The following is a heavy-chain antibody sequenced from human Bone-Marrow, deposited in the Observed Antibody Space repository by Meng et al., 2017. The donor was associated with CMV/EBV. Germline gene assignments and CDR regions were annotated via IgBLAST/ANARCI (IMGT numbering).Heavy chain of an antibody. CDR2: ISSSSSYI. Sequence: GESLKISCAASGFTFSSYSMNWVRQAPGKGLEWVSSISSSSSYIYYADSVKGRFTISRDNAKNSLYLQMNSLRAEDTAVYYCARDISRRFDSWGQGSLVTVSS. CDR3: ARDISRRFDS. D-gene: IGHD3-3*02. J-gene: IGHJ4*02. V-gene: IGHV3-21*01. CDR1: GFTFSSYS.